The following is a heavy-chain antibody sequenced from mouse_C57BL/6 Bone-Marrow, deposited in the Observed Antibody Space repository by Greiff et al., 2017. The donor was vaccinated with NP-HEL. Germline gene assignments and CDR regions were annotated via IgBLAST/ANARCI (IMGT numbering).Heavy chain of an antibody. V-gene: IGHV1-64*01. CDR1: GYTFTSYW. J-gene: IGHJ4*01. Sequence: QVQLQQPGAELVKPGASVKLSCKASGYTFTSYWMHWVKQRPGQGLEWIGMIHPNSGSTNYNEKFQSKATLTVDKSSRTAYMQLSSLTSEDSAVYYCARGLLWLRRRDYYAMDYWGQGTSVTVSS. CDR3: ARGLLWLRRRDYYAMDY. D-gene: IGHD2-2*01. CDR2: IHPNSGST.